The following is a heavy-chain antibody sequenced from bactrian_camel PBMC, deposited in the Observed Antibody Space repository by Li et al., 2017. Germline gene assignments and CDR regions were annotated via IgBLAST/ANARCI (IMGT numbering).Heavy chain of an antibody. CDR2: IYTGGDGVSA. V-gene: IGHV3S1*01. Sequence: VQLVESGGGSVQAGGSLRLSCSASIDTYSKNCMGWFRQVPGKKREGVAAIYTGGDGVSAYYADSVQGRFTISKDNAKNTLYLQLNSLEIEDTAMYYCTKDQGSINYGMEYWGNGTQVTVS. D-gene: IGHD3*01. J-gene: IGHJ7*01. CDR1: IDTYSKNC.